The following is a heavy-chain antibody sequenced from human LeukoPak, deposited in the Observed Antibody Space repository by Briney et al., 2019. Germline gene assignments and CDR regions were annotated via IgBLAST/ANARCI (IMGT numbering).Heavy chain of an antibody. Sequence: SVKVSCKASGGTFSSYAISWVRQAPGQGLEWMGGIIPIFGTANYAQKFQGRVTTTAVESTSTAYMELSSLRSEDTAVYYCARDLKFGDYDPLTHWFDPWGQGTLVTVSS. D-gene: IGHD3-16*01. CDR1: GGTFSSYA. V-gene: IGHV1-69*01. CDR3: ARDLKFGDYDPLTHWFDP. CDR2: IIPIFGTA. J-gene: IGHJ5*02.